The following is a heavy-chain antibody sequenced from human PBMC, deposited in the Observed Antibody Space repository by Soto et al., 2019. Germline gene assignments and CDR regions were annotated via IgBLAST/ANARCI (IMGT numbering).Heavy chain of an antibody. J-gene: IGHJ6*03. V-gene: IGHV3-23*01. CDR1: GFTFSSYA. CDR2: ISGSGGST. CDR3: AKVWCSGGSCLVEYYHYIDV. Sequence: GGSLRLSCAASGFTFSSYAMSWVRQAPGKGLEWVSAISGSGGSTYYADSVKGRFTISRDNSKNTLYLQMNSLRAEDTAVYYCAKVWCSGGSCLVEYYHYIDVSAKGTTVTSP. D-gene: IGHD2-15*01.